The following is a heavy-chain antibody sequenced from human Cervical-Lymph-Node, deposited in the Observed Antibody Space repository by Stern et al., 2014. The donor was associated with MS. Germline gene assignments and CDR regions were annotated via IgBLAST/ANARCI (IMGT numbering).Heavy chain of an antibody. CDR2: IYHGTSKP. CDR1: GYNFTTYW. D-gene: IGHD6-19*01. CDR3: ARPSNSGLFLHH. Sequence: EVQLVQSGAEVKKPGESLKISCKGSGYNFTTYWIAWVRQMPGRGLEWMWLIYHGTSKPRYSPSFQGHVTMSADTSISPAYLQWSSLKASDTAIYYCARPSNSGLFLHHWGQGTLVTVSS. J-gene: IGHJ1*01. V-gene: IGHV5-51*01.